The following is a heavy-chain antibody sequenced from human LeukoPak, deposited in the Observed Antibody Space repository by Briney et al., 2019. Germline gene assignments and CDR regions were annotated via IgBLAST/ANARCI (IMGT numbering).Heavy chain of an antibody. CDR3: ARPFAYGTGDYYGMDV. Sequence: GESLKISCKGSGYSFTSYWIGWVRQMPGKGLEWMGIIYPGDSDTRYSPSFQGQVTISADKSISTAYLQWSSLKASDTAMYYCARPFAYGTGDYYGMDVWGQGTTVTVSS. CDR2: IYPGDSDT. CDR1: GYSFTSYW. V-gene: IGHV5-51*01. J-gene: IGHJ6*02. D-gene: IGHD1-14*01.